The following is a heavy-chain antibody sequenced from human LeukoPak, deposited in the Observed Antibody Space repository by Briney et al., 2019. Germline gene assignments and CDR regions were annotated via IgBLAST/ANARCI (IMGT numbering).Heavy chain of an antibody. CDR2: VNHSGST. V-gene: IGHV4-34*01. CDR1: GGSFSGYY. D-gene: IGHD4/OR15-4a*01. CDR3: ARGCPNALDYYYLDY. J-gene: IGHJ4*02. Sequence: SETLSLTCAVYGGSFSGYYWSWIRQPPGKGLEWIGEVNHSGSTSYNPSLKSRVTVSVDTSKNQASLKLSSVTAADTAMYYCARGCPNALDYYYLDYWGQGNLVTVSS.